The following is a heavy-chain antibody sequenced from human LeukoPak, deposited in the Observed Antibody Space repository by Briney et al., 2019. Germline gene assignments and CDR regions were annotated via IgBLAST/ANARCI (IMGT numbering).Heavy chain of an antibody. J-gene: IGHJ4*02. D-gene: IGHD3-3*01. V-gene: IGHV4-30-2*01. Sequence: PSQTLSLTCTVSGGSISSGDYYWSWIRQPPGKGLEWIGYIYHSGSTYYNPSLRSRVTISVDRSKNQFSLKLSSVTAADTAVYYCARGNFFDYWGQGTLVTVSS. CDR1: GGSISSGDYY. CDR3: ARGNFFDY. CDR2: IYHSGST.